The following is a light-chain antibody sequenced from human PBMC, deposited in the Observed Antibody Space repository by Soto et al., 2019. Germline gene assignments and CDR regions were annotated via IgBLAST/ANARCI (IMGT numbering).Light chain of an antibody. V-gene: IGLV1-47*02. J-gene: IGLJ1*01. CDR3: AAWDDNLNDYV. CDR1: TSNIGTFY. CDR2: LGD. Sequence: QSVLTQPPSASSTPGQTVTISCSGSTSNIGTFYVYWYQHLPGTAPKLLIYLGDQRASGVSDRFSGSKSGTSASLDINGLRSDDEADYYGAAWDDNLNDYVFGSGTKVTVL.